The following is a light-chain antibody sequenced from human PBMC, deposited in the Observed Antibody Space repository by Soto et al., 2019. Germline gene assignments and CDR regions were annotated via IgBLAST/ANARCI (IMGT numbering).Light chain of an antibody. CDR3: QQFDNLPLS. V-gene: IGKV1-33*01. J-gene: IGKJ4*01. Sequence: DIQMTQYPSSLSASVGDRVTITCQASQYISNYLNWYQQKPGKAPKLLIYDASNLETGVPSRFSVSGSGTDFTLTISRLQTEDIATYYFQQFDNLPLSCGGGTKVEIK. CDR1: QYISNY. CDR2: DAS.